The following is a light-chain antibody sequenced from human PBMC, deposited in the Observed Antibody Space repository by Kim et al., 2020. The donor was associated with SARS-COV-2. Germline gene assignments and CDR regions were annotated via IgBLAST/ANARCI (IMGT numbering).Light chain of an antibody. Sequence: GQTVTITCQGDSLRRYYASWYQQKPGQAPVLVMYDKNNRPSGIPDRFSGSSSGDTASLTITGAQAADEADYYCNLRDRDSTGNLYVFGTGTKVTVL. CDR3: NLRDRDSTGNLYV. CDR2: DKN. J-gene: IGLJ1*01. V-gene: IGLV3-19*01. CDR1: SLRRYY.